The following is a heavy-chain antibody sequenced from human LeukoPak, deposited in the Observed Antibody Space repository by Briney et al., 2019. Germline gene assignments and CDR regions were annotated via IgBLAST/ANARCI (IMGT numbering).Heavy chain of an antibody. Sequence: GGSLRLSCEVSGFTFSSYGMHWVRQAPGKGLEWVSFIRYDGSNEYYADSVRGRFTISRDNSKNTLYLQMNSLRAEDTAVYHCAKESHHYSYGYFFDSWGQGTLLTVSS. J-gene: IGHJ4*02. CDR1: GFTFSSYG. CDR2: IRYDGSNE. D-gene: IGHD5-18*01. CDR3: AKESHHYSYGYFFDS. V-gene: IGHV3-30*02.